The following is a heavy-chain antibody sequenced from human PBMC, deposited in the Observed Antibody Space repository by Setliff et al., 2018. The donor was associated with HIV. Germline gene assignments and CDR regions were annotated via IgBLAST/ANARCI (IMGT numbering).Heavy chain of an antibody. V-gene: IGHV4-31*03. CDR2: ISYSGTT. CDR1: GGSITSDGYF. Sequence: SETLSLTCTVSGGSITSDGYFWTWIRHHPGKGLEWIGYISYSGTTYYNPSLTSRVTMSVDSSKKQFSLRLTSVAAADTAVYYCARGRCSGGTCSGRYSYSHIDVWGKGTTVTVSS. D-gene: IGHD2-15*01. J-gene: IGHJ6*03. CDR3: ARGRCSGGTCSGRYSYSHIDV.